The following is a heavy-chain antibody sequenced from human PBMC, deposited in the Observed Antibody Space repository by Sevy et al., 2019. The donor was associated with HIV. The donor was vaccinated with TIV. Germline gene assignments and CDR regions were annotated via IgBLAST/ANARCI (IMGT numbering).Heavy chain of an antibody. D-gene: IGHD1-26*01. CDR2: ISSLSSYT. Sequence: GGSLRLSCAASGFTFSNYYMSWIRQAPGKGLEWVSYISSLSSYTNFADSVKGRFTISRDNAKNSLYLQMKSLRAEDTAVYYCAGGNGRYNDAFDIWGQGTMVTVSS. J-gene: IGHJ3*02. CDR1: GFTFSNYY. CDR3: AGGNGRYNDAFDI. V-gene: IGHV3-11*06.